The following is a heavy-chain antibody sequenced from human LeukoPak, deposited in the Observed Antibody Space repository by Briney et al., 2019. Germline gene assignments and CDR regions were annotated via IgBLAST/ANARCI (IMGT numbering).Heavy chain of an antibody. V-gene: IGHV3-23*01. D-gene: IGHD1-26*01. CDR3: STGQERLAFPGHNLDY. CDR2: IDSSGVAT. CDR1: GFTFSDYA. J-gene: IGHJ4*02. Sequence: GGSLRLSCAASGFTFSDYAMNWVRQAPGKGLEWVSSIDSSGVATDSADSVMGRFTISRDNSKNSVYLQMHSLRAEDTAIYYCSTGQERLAFPGHNLDYWGQGALVPASS.